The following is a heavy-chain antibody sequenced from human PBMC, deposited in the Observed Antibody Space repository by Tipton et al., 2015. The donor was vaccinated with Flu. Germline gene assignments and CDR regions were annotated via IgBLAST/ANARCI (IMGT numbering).Heavy chain of an antibody. CDR1: GDSISSGNYY. D-gene: IGHD3-22*01. Sequence: TLPLTCTVSGDSISSGNYYWSWIRQPPGKGLEWIGYIYDSGSTYYNPSLRSRLTISVDTSKQQFSLKLSSVTAADTAVYFCARTAENYYYGSGGSSLAAGWYFDLWGRGTLVTASS. CDR2: IYDSGST. CDR3: ARTAENYYYGSGGSSLAAGWYFDL. V-gene: IGHV4-30-4*01. J-gene: IGHJ2*01.